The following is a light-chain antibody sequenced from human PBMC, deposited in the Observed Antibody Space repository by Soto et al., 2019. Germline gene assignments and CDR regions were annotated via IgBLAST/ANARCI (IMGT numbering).Light chain of an antibody. Sequence: EVVMTQSPATLSASPGERVILSCRASQNIGSNLAWYQQRPGQAPRLLMYGASTRATGIPDRFSGSGSGTDFSLTISRLEPEDFAVYYCHQYGSSPTTLGQGTKVDIK. J-gene: IGKJ1*01. V-gene: IGKV3-20*01. CDR1: QNIGSN. CDR3: HQYGSSPTT. CDR2: GAS.